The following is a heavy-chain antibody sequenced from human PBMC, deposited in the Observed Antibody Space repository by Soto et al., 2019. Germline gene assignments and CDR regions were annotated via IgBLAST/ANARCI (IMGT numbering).Heavy chain of an antibody. CDR1: GAYMRNDYYY. V-gene: IGHV4-31*03. J-gene: IGHJ4*02. Sequence: TLSLTCTVSGAYMRNDYYYWSWVRQNPGKDLEWIGHMHHSGSTYYNPSLKSRVTISVDTSKNQFSLKLSSVTAADTAVYYCARSPDYWGQGTLVTVSS. CDR2: MHHSGST. CDR3: ARSPDY.